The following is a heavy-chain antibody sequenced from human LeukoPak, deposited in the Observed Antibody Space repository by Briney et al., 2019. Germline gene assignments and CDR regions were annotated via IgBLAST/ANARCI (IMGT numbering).Heavy chain of an antibody. CDR1: GFSFNIYT. Sequence: GGSLRLSCAASGFSFNIYTMNWVRQAPGKGLEWVSSISSSGSYISQADSLKGRFTISRDNAQNSLYLQMNSPRAEDTAVYYCARGALYDSSGNRYFQPWGQGTLVTVSS. J-gene: IGHJ1*01. V-gene: IGHV3-21*01. CDR3: ARGALYDSSGNRYFQP. CDR2: ISSSGSYI. D-gene: IGHD3-22*01.